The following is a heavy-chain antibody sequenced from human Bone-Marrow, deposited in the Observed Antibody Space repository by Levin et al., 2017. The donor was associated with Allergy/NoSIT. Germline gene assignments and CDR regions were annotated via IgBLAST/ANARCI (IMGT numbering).Heavy chain of an antibody. J-gene: IGHJ3*02. CDR3: EREMYYYENTPNGANAFDI. CDR2: MNTDGSTT. D-gene: IGHD3-22*01. CDR1: GFTFSGSW. Sequence: GGSLRLSCAASGFTFSGSWMHWVRQAPGKGLVWVSRMNTDGSTTYYADSVKGRFTISRDNAKNTLYLQMNSLRAEDTAVYFCEREMYYYENTPNGANAFDIWGQGTMVTVSS. V-gene: IGHV3-74*01.